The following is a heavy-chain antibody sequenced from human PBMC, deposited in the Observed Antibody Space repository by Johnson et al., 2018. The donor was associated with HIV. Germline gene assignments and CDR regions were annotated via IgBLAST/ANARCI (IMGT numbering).Heavy chain of an antibody. CDR2: IYSGGST. J-gene: IGHJ3*02. D-gene: IGHD3-3*01. V-gene: IGHV3-NL1*01. CDR3: AKGYYDSPFGFDI. CDR1: GFTFRSYI. Sequence: QVQLVESGGGVVQPGRSLRLSCAASGFTFRSYIMHWVRQAPGKGLEWVSVIYSGGSTSYADPVKGRFTISRDNSKNALYLQMHNLTTEDTAVYYCAKGYYDSPFGFDIWGQGTMVIVSS.